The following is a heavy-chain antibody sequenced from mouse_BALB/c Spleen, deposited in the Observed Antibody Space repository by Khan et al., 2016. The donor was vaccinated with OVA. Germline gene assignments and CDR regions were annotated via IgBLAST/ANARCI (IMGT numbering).Heavy chain of an antibody. J-gene: IGHJ3*01. CDR3: VRDGAYQRNDGWCAY. D-gene: IGHD2-14*01. V-gene: IGHV1-4*01. CDR1: GYTFTSYT. Sequence: QVQLKQSGAELARPGASVKMSCKASGYTFTSYTIHWIKERPGQGLEWIGYINPSNGYTNHNQKFKDKATLTTDKSSTTAYLQLSSLTSDDSAVYNGVRDGAYQRNDGWCAYWGQGTLVTVSA. CDR2: INPSNGYT.